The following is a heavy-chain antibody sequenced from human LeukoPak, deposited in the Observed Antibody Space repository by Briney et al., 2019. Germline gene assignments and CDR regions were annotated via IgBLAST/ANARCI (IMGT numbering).Heavy chain of an antibody. D-gene: IGHD6-13*01. CDR1: GFTLTDYW. Sequence: GGSLRLSCAVSGFTLTDYWMNWVRQAPGKELEWVASIRQDGSEKTYVDSVKGRFTITRNNTKYSLSLQLNSQRVEDTDVYYCARDGTAAGLYFDLWGQGTLVTVSS. V-gene: IGHV3-7*01. CDR2: IRQDGSEK. J-gene: IGHJ4*01. CDR3: ARDGTAAGLYFDL.